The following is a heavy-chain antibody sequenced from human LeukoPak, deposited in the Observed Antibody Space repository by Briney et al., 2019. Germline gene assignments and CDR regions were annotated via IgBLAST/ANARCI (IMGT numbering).Heavy chain of an antibody. J-gene: IGHJ4*02. CDR1: GYTFTSYG. CDR3: ASTRGGYSYGYTLDY. D-gene: IGHD5-18*01. CDR2: ISAYNGNT. V-gene: IGHV1-18*01. Sequence: ASVKVSCKASGYTFTSYGISWVRQAPGQGLEWMGWISAYNGNTNYAQKLQGRVTMTTGTCTSTAYMELRSLRSDDTAVYYCASTRGGYSYGYTLDYWGQGTLVTVSS.